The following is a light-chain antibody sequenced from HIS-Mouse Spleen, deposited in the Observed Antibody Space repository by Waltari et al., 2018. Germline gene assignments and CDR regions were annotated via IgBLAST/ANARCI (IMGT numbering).Light chain of an antibody. CDR2: DVS. CDR3: SSYTSSSTWV. V-gene: IGLV2-14*03. J-gene: IGLJ3*02. Sequence: QSALTQPASVSGSPGQSITISCTGTSSDVGGYTYVSWYQQHPGKAPKLMIYDVSNRPSGFSNRFSGSKSGNTASLTISGLQAEDEADYYCSSYTSSSTWVFGGGTKLTVL. CDR1: SSDVGGYTY.